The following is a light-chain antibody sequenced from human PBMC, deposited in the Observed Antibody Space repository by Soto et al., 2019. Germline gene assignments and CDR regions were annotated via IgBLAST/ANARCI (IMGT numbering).Light chain of an antibody. CDR2: DAS. Sequence: EIVLTQSPATLSLSPGERATLSCRASQSVSSYLAWYQQKPGQAPRLLIYDASNRATGIPARFSGSGSGTDFTLTINSLEPEDFAVYYCQQRRNWPLTFGPGTKVDI. CDR1: QSVSSY. J-gene: IGKJ3*01. CDR3: QQRRNWPLT. V-gene: IGKV3-11*01.